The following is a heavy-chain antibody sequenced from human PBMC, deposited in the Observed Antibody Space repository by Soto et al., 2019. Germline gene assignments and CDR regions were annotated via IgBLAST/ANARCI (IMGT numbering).Heavy chain of an antibody. V-gene: IGHV4-59*01. CDR3: ARSSPQIRFLVLWLDP. CDR2: IFYNGTT. CDR1: GGFISTYF. J-gene: IGHJ5*02. D-gene: IGHD3-3*01. Sequence: VPLQESGPGLVGPSETLSLTCTVSGGFISTYFWSWIRQVPGKGPEWIGYIFYNGTTNYNPSLKSRVTMSVDTSKNQVSLKWTSVTAADTAVYYCARSSPQIRFLVLWLDPWGPGTQVTVSP.